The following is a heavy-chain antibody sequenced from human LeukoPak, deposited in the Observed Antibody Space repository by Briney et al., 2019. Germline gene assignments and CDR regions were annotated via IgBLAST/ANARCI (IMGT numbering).Heavy chain of an antibody. J-gene: IGHJ3*02. D-gene: IGHD2-15*01. CDR2: ISDSGGTT. CDR3: ASGYCSGGSCYSPYDAFDI. CDR1: GFTFSNYA. Sequence: GGSLRLSCAASGFTFSNYAMSWVRQAPGKGLEWVSVISDSGGTTNYADSVKGRFTISRDNSKNTLYLQMNSLRAEDTAVYYCASGYCSGGSCYSPYDAFDIWGQGTMVTVSS. V-gene: IGHV3-23*01.